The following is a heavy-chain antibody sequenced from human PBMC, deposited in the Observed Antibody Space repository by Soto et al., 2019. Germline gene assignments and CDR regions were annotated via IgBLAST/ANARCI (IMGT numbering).Heavy chain of an antibody. Sequence: GGSLRLSCAASGFTFSSYGMHWVRRAPGKGLEWVAVISYDGSNKYYADSVKGRFTISRDNSKNTLYLQMNSLRAEDTAVYYCAKDIRYSGSYRKGGDYYYGMDVWGQGTTVTVSS. CDR1: GFTFSSYG. J-gene: IGHJ6*02. CDR2: ISYDGSNK. D-gene: IGHD1-26*01. CDR3: AKDIRYSGSYRKGGDYYYGMDV. V-gene: IGHV3-30*18.